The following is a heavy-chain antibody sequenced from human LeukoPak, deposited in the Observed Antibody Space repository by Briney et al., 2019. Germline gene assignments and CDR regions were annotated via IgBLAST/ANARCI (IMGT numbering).Heavy chain of an antibody. J-gene: IGHJ4*02. Sequence: GGSLRLSCAASGFPFSTSGMHWVRQAPGKGLEWVAFIRYDGTNKYYADSVKGRFTISRDNSKNTLYLQMNSLRAEDTAVYYCVKDGVVPAASFDYWGQGTLVTVSS. CDR2: IRYDGTNK. CDR1: GFPFSTSG. CDR3: VKDGVVPAASFDY. D-gene: IGHD2-2*01. V-gene: IGHV3-30*02.